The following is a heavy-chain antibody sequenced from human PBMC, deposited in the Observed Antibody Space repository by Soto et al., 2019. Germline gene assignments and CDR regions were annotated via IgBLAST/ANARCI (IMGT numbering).Heavy chain of an antibody. Sequence: GGTLRLSCAASGFTFSDYYMSWIRQAPGKGLEWVSYISSSDTIISYADSVKGRFTISRDNAKNSLYLQMNSLRAEDTAVYYCARDLGYYDSSGYFDYWGQGTLVTVSS. V-gene: IGHV3-11*01. CDR3: ARDLGYYDSSGYFDY. CDR1: GFTFSDYY. J-gene: IGHJ4*02. D-gene: IGHD3-22*01. CDR2: ISSSDTII.